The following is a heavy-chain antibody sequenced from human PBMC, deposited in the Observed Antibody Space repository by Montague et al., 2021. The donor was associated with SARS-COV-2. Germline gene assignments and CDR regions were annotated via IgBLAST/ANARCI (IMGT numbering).Heavy chain of an antibody. Sequence: SETLSLTCTVSGVSVTGYYWSWIRQPPGEGLEWVADILYNKGTSFNPSLKSRVTISVDTSKNQFSLRLTSVTAADTAFYYCVRQPHYDGLNGPLDFWDQGTLVTVSS. J-gene: IGHJ4*02. CDR2: ILYNKGT. CDR3: VRQPHYDGLNGPLDF. CDR1: GVSVTGYY. D-gene: IGHD3-9*01. V-gene: IGHV4-59*08.